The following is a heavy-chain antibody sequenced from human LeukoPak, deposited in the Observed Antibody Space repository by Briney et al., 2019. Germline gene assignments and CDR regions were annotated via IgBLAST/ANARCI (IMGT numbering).Heavy chain of an antibody. CDR1: GASINSNPYY. J-gene: IGHJ4*02. D-gene: IGHD6-19*01. CDR2: INHSGST. V-gene: IGHV4-39*07. Sequence: SETLSLTCTVSGASINSNPYYWSWIRQPPGKGLEWIGEINHSGSTNYNPSLKSRVTISVDTSKNQFSLKLSSVTAADTAVYYCAGEGLVAGIGYWGQGTLVTVSS. CDR3: AGEGLVAGIGY.